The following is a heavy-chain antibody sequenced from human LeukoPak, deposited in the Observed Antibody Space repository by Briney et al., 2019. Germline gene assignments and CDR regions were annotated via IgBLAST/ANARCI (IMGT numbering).Heavy chain of an antibody. CDR2: IYTRGNT. Sequence: SETLSLTCTVSGGSINTFYWSWIRQPGGKGLDWIGRIYTRGNTNYNPSLKSRVTMSVDTSKNQISLKLSSVTAADTAVYYCARAFYDILTGYYLGYFDYWGQGTLVTVSS. CDR3: ARAFYDILTGYYLGYFDY. CDR1: GGSINTFY. D-gene: IGHD3-9*01. J-gene: IGHJ4*02. V-gene: IGHV4-4*07.